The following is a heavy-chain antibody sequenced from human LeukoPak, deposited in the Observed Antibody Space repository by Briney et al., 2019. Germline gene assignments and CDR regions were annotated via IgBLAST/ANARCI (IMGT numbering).Heavy chain of an antibody. Sequence: GGSLRLSRAASGFTFSSYAMSWVRQAPGKGLEWVSAISGSGGSTYYADSVKGRFTISRDNSKNTLYLQMNSLRAEDTAVYYCARDDYDILTGPINWFDPWGQGTLVTVSS. V-gene: IGHV3-23*01. D-gene: IGHD3-9*01. CDR2: ISGSGGST. J-gene: IGHJ5*02. CDR3: ARDDYDILTGPINWFDP. CDR1: GFTFSSYA.